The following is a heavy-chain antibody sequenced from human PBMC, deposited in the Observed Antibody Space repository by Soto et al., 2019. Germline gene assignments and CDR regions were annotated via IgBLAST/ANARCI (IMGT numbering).Heavy chain of an antibody. CDR2: IFPNDEK. D-gene: IGHD1-20*01. V-gene: IGHV2-26*01. CDR3: ARTLRHNWKHPPSFDP. Sequence: GPTLVNPTEPLTLRCTVSGFPLRNARVGVSWIRQPPGKALEWLAHIFPNDEKSYRTSLKSRLTISTDTSKSQVVLTMTNMDPVDTAAYYCARTLRHNWKHPPSFDPWGQGTLVTVSS. J-gene: IGHJ5*02. CDR1: GFPLRNARVG.